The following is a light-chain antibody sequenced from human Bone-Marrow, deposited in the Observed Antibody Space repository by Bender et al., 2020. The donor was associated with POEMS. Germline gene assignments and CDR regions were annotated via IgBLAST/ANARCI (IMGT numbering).Light chain of an antibody. V-gene: IGLV2-23*02. CDR2: EVT. Sequence: GTSSDVGLFNYVSWYQQRPGRAPRVMIYEVTKRPSWVSNRFSGSESGNTASLTISGLQAEDEADYYCCSYAGGSTCVFGGGTKLTVL. CDR1: SSDVGLFNY. J-gene: IGLJ3*02. CDR3: CSYAGGSTCV.